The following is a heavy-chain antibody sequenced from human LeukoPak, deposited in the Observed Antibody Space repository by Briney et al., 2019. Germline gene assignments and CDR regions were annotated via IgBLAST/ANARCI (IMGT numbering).Heavy chain of an antibody. V-gene: IGHV5-51*01. CDR3: ARTKDYYGSGSYYNMPDY. J-gene: IGHJ4*02. CDR1: GYSFTSYW. D-gene: IGHD3-10*01. CDR2: IYPGDSDT. Sequence: GESLKISCKGSGYSFTSYWIGWVRQMPGKGLEWMGIIYPGDSDTRYSPSFQGQVTISADKSISTACLQWSSLKASDTAMYYCARTKDYYGSGSYYNMPDYWGQGTLVTVSS.